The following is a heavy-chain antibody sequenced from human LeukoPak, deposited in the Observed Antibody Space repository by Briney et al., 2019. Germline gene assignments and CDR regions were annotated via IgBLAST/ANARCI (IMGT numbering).Heavy chain of an antibody. CDR3: ARSSAYYDILTGYSDNYYYGMDV. CDR2: IIPIFGTA. J-gene: IGHJ6*04. Sequence: SVKVSCKASGGTFSSYAISWVRQAPGQGLEWMGGIIPIFGTANYAQKFQGRVTITADESTGTAYMELSSLRSEDTAVYYCARSSAYYDILTGYSDNYYYGMDVWGKGTTVTVSS. CDR1: GGTFSSYA. D-gene: IGHD3-9*01. V-gene: IGHV1-69*13.